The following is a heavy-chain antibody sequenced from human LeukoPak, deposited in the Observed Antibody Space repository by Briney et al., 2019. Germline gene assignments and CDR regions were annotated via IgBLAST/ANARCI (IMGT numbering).Heavy chain of an antibody. CDR2: ISNNGGYT. Sequence: GGSLRLSCAASGFTFSSSAMSWVRQAPGKGLEWVSAISNNGGYTYYADSVQGRFTISRDNSKSTLCLQMNSLRAEDTAVYYCARGVISHFYGFDIWGQGTMVTVSS. V-gene: IGHV3-23*01. J-gene: IGHJ3*02. D-gene: IGHD3-10*01. CDR1: GFTFSSSA. CDR3: ARGVISHFYGFDI.